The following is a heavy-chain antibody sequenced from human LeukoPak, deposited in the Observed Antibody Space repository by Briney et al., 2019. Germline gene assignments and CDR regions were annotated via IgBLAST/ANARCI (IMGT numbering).Heavy chain of an antibody. CDR3: AREPYNWNSAGYFDY. Sequence: QPGGSLRLSCAASGFTFSSYAMHWVRQAPGKGLEWVAVISYDGSNKYYADSVKGRFTISRDNSKNTLYLQMNSLRAEDTAVYYCAREPYNWNSAGYFDYWGQGTLVTVSS. V-gene: IGHV3-30-3*01. CDR2: ISYDGSNK. J-gene: IGHJ4*02. D-gene: IGHD1-20*01. CDR1: GFTFSSYA.